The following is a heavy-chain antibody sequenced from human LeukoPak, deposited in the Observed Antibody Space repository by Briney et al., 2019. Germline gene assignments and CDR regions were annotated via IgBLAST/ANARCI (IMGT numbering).Heavy chain of an antibody. J-gene: IGHJ4*02. D-gene: IGHD3-10*01. Sequence: GGSLRLSCAASGFTFNTYAMHWVRQAPGEGLEWVALISYDGTNKYYADSVKGRFTISRDNSKNTLYLQMNSLRPEDTAVYYCARGDLYGSGSYSLTDYWGQGTLVTVSS. CDR1: GFTFNTYA. CDR2: ISYDGTNK. CDR3: ARGDLYGSGSYSLTDY. V-gene: IGHV3-30*04.